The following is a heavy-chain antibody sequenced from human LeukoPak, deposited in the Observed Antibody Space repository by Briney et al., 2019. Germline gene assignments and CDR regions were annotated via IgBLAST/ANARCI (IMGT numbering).Heavy chain of an antibody. D-gene: IGHD3-22*01. Sequence: PSETLSLTCTVSGGSISSYYWSWIRQPPGKGLEYIGYIYYGGTTNYNPSLKSRVTISVDTSKNQFSLKLTSVTAADMAVYYCARGRYYYDSSGSYYDYWFDSWGQGTLVTVSS. V-gene: IGHV4-59*01. J-gene: IGHJ5*01. CDR3: ARGRYYYDSSGSYYDYWFDS. CDR2: IYYGGTT. CDR1: GGSISSYY.